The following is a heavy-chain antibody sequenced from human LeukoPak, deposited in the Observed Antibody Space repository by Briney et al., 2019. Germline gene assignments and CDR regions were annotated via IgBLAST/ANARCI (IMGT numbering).Heavy chain of an antibody. CDR3: ASQFIAAADQLFDY. D-gene: IGHD6-13*01. Sequence: SETLSPTCTVSGGSISSSSYYWGWIRQPPGKGLEWIGSIYYSGSTYYNPSLKSRVTVSVDTSKSQFSLKLSSVTAADTAVYYCASQFIAAADQLFDYWGQGTLVTVSS. V-gene: IGHV4-39*01. CDR2: IYYSGST. J-gene: IGHJ4*02. CDR1: GGSISSSSYY.